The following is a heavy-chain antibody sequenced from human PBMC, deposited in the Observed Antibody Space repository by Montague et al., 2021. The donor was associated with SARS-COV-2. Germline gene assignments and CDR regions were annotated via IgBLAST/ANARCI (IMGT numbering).Heavy chain of an antibody. CDR3: ARHRNYGDHSLDNWFHP. V-gene: IGHV4-39*01. D-gene: IGHD4-17*01. Sequence: SETLSLTCTVSGDSTSCPNCYWDWIRQPPGEGLDWIGTIYNSGTTYYNPSLKSRLTISIDTSKNQFSLKLFSVTAADTAVYYCARHRNYGDHSLDNWFHPWGQGTLVTVSS. CDR2: IYNSGTT. CDR1: GDSTSCPNCY. J-gene: IGHJ5*02.